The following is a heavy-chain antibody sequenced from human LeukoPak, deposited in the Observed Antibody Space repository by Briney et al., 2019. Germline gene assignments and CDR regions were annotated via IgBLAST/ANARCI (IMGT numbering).Heavy chain of an antibody. CDR3: TTGHRGYSSGWYAGYFDY. CDR1: GPTLINAW. Sequence: PGPCPRLSCAASGPTLINAWIGSVRQAPRKGLGWGVRIKSKTDGGTTDYAAPVKGRFTISRDDSKNTLYLQINSLETEDTAVYYCTTGHRGYSSGWYAGYFDYWGQGTLVTVSS. V-gene: IGHV3-15*01. CDR2: IKSKTDGGTT. J-gene: IGHJ4*02. D-gene: IGHD6-19*01.